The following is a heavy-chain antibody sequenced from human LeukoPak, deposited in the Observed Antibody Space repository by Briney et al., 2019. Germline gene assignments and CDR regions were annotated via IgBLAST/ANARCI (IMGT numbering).Heavy chain of an antibody. D-gene: IGHD4-17*01. J-gene: IGHJ4*02. Sequence: ASVKVSCKASGYTFTNYDISWVRQAPGQGLEWMGWISAYIGNTNSAQKLQGRVTMTIDTSTSTAYMELRSLRSDGTAVYSCARKPSGGYGDYGQLDYWGQGTLATVSS. V-gene: IGHV1-18*01. CDR3: ARKPSGGYGDYGQLDY. CDR1: GYTFTNYD. CDR2: ISAYIGNT.